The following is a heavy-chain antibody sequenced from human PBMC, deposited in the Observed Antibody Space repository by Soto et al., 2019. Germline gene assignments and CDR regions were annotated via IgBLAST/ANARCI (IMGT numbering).Heavy chain of an antibody. CDR2: ISSSGSTI. Sequence: QVQLLESGGGLVKPGGSLRLSCTASGFSFRDYFMNWIRQAPGKGLEWLSHISSSGSTIYYADSVKGRFTISRDNAKNSPYLQINTLKAEDTAVYYCASQGLDGAFPFDHWGQGVLVSVSS. D-gene: IGHD4-17*01. CDR1: GFSFRDYF. V-gene: IGHV3-11*01. CDR3: ASQGLDGAFPFDH. J-gene: IGHJ4*02.